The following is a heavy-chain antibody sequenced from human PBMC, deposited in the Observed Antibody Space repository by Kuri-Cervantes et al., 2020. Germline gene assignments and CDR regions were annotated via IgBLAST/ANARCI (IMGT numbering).Heavy chain of an antibody. CDR3: ARVTYGSGSYYNVRFFDY. J-gene: IGHJ4*02. CDR1: GYTFTSYG. V-gene: IGHV1-18*01. D-gene: IGHD3-10*01. Sequence: ASVKVSCKDSGYTFTSYGISWVRQAPGQGLEWMGWISAYNGNTNYAQKLQGRVTMTTDTSTSTAYMELRSLRSDDTAVYYCARVTYGSGSYYNVRFFDYWGQGTLVTVSS. CDR2: ISAYNGNT.